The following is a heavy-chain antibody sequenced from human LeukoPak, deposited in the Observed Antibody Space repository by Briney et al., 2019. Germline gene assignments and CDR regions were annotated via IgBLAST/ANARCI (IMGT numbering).Heavy chain of an antibody. Sequence: SXTLSLTCTVSGGSISSYYWSWVRQPPGKGLEWVGYIYYSGSNNYNPSLKRRVTISVETCKKQFALKRSSVTAADTAVYYCARERVRGSGVIDYWGQGTLVTVSS. CDR1: GGSISSYY. CDR2: IYYSGSN. D-gene: IGHD3-10*01. CDR3: ARERVRGSGVIDY. V-gene: IGHV4-59*01. J-gene: IGHJ4*02.